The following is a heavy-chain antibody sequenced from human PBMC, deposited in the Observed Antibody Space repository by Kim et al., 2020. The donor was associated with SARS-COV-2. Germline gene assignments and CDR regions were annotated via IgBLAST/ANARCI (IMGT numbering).Heavy chain of an antibody. D-gene: IGHD4-17*01. V-gene: IGHV4-31*02. J-gene: IGHJ4*02. Sequence: NPSLKSRVTISVDTSKNQFSLKLSSVTAADTAVYYCARGGGYGDPPLSYWGQGTLVTVSS. CDR3: ARGGGYGDPPLSY.